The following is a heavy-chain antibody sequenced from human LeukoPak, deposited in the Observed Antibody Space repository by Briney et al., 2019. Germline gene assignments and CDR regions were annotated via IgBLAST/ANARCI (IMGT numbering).Heavy chain of an antibody. CDR2: ISGSGTHT. J-gene: IGHJ4*02. D-gene: IGHD6-19*01. CDR3: AKNMYAVTGTIDY. CDR1: GFTFSTYA. V-gene: IGHV3-23*01. Sequence: GGSLRLSCAASGFTFSTYAMSWVRQAPGEGLEWVSGISGSGTHTYYADSVKGRFTISRDNSKNTLYLQMNSLRAEDTAVYYCAKNMYAVTGTIDYWGQGTLVTVSS.